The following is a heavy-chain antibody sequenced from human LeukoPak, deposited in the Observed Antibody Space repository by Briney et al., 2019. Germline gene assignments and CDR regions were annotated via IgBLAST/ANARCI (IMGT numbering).Heavy chain of an antibody. CDR3: AKVKTDILIPDS. CDR2: IRFDGSNT. D-gene: IGHD2-21*02. V-gene: IGHV3-30*02. Sequence: GGSLRLSCAASGFTFSSYGMHWVRQAPGKGLEWVSFIRFDGSNTYHADSVKGRFTISRDNSKNTLYLQMNSLTSEDTAVYYCAKVKTDILIPDSWGQGTLATVSS. J-gene: IGHJ5*01. CDR1: GFTFSSYG.